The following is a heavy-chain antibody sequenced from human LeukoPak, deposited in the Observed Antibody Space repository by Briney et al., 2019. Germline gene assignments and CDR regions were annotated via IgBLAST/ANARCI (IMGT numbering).Heavy chain of an antibody. CDR3: ATGLYQELRYDY. CDR1: GYTLTELS. CDR2: FDPEDGET. J-gene: IGHJ4*02. D-gene: IGHD1-26*01. Sequence: ASVKVSCKVSGYTLTELSMHWVRQAPGKRLEWMGGFDPEDGETIYAQKFQGRVTMTEDTSTDTAYMELSSLRSEDTAVYYCATGLYQELRYDYWGQGTLVTVSS. V-gene: IGHV1-24*01.